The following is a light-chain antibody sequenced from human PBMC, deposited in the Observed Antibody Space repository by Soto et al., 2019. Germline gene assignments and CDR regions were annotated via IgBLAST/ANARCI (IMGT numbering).Light chain of an antibody. CDR2: KAS. J-gene: IGKJ1*01. Sequence: DIQMTQSPSTLSASVGDRVTITCRASQSIRSWVAWYQKRPGKVPNLLIYKASSLESGVPSRFSGSGYGTEFTLTISSLQPDDFATYYCQQYNSYSWTFGKGTKVEIK. V-gene: IGKV1-5*03. CDR1: QSIRSW. CDR3: QQYNSYSWT.